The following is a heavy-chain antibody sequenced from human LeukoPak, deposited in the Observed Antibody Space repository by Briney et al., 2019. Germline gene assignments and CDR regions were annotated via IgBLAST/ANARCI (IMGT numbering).Heavy chain of an antibody. J-gene: IGHJ4*02. CDR1: GFTLSGSH. V-gene: IGHV3-73*01. Sequence: PGGSLRLSCTASGFTLSGSHMHWVRQAPGKGLEWVGHIRRNYETAYGASVKVRFTISRDDSKNMAYLHMNSLRSEDTAFYFCARQTNSCHDYWGQGTLVTVSS. CDR3: ARQTNSCHDY. CDR2: IRRNYET. D-gene: IGHD2-2*01.